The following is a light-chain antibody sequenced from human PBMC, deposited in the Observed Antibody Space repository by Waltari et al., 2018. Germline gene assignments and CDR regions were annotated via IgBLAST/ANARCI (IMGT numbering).Light chain of an antibody. CDR3: GTDYGTGTTFVWV. Sequence: QPQLTQAPSTSASLGASVTLTCTLSGGTIKPKVEWYPQRAGTGPRFVRRVGGRGIVGAKGDGIPDRFSGLGSGLDRSLTIKNIQEEDEGDYYCGTDYGTGTTFVWVFGGGTKLTVL. CDR1: GGTIKPK. J-gene: IGLJ3*02. CDR2: VGGRGIVG. V-gene: IGLV9-49*03.